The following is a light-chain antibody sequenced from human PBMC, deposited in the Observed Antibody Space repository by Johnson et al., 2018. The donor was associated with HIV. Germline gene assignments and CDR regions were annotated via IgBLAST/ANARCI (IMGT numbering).Light chain of an antibody. J-gene: IGLJ1*01. CDR2: ENN. CDR3: GTCDSSLSAGGV. V-gene: IGLV1-51*02. Sequence: QSVLTQPPSVSAAPGQKVTISCSGSSSNIGNNYVSWYQQLPGTAPKLLIYENNKRPSGIPDRFSGSKSGTSATLGITGLQTGDEADYYCGTCDSSLSAGGVVGTGTKVTVL. CDR1: SSNIGNNY.